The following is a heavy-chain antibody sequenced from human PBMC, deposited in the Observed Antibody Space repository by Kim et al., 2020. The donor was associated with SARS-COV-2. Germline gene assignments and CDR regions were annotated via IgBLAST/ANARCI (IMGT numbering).Heavy chain of an antibody. D-gene: IGHD6-19*01. CDR2: VYDSGSP. CDR3: ARRNSDWNDAFDV. J-gene: IGHJ3*01. CDR1: GGSMHTSGYY. V-gene: IGHV4-39*01. Sequence: SETLSLTCSVSGGSMHTSGYYWGWIRQPPGKGLEWIGSVYDSGSPYYNPSLKSCLTISADTSRGQFSLNLHSVSAADTAVYYCARRNSDWNDAFDVWGQGTMVTVSS.